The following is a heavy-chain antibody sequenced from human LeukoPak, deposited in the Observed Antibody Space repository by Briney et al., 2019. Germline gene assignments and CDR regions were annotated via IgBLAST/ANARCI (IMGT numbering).Heavy chain of an antibody. J-gene: IGHJ5*02. CDR2: INHSGST. D-gene: IGHD4-17*01. V-gene: IGHV4-34*01. CDR1: GGSFSGYY. CDR3: AGLRKRATTVITRLNWFEP. Sequence: SETLSLTCTVYGGSFSGYYWSWIRQPPGKGLEWIGEINHSGSTNYNPSLKSRVTISVDTSKNQFSLKLSSVTAADTAVYYCAGLRKRATTVITRLNWFEPWGQGTLVTVSS.